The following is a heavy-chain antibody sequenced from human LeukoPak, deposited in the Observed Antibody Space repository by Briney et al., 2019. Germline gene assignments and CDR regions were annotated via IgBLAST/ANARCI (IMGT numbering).Heavy chain of an antibody. V-gene: IGHV4-34*01. CDR2: INHSGST. J-gene: IGHJ4*02. D-gene: IGHD6-13*01. CDR1: GGAFSGYY. CDR3: ARQGRLFYRGQLVRADY. Sequence: SSETLSLTCAVYGGAFSGYYWSWIRQPPGKGLEWIGEINHSGSTNYNPSLKSRVTISVDTSKNQFSLKLCSVTAADTAVYYCARQGRLFYRGQLVRADYWGQATLVTVSS.